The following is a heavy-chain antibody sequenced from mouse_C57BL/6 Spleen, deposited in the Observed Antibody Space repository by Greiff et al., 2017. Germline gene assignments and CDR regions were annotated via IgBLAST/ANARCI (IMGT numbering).Heavy chain of an antibody. Sequence: EVLLVQSGAELVKPGASVKLSCTASGYTFKDYYMHWVKQRPEQGLEWIGWIDPEDGETKYAPKFQGKATITADTSSSTAYLQLSSLTSEDAAVYCCASWDYGDYWGQGTTLTVSS. J-gene: IGHJ2*01. CDR2: IDPEDGET. CDR1: GYTFKDYY. D-gene: IGHD4-1*01. V-gene: IGHV14-2*01. CDR3: ASWDYGDY.